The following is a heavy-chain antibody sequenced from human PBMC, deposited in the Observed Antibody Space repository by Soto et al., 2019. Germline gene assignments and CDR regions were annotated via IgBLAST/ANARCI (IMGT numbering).Heavy chain of an antibody. Sequence: EVQLVESGGALVQPGGSLRLSCAASGFRFSSQWMGWVRQAPGKGLEWVANIKQDGSEVYYVDSVKGRFTISRDNAKNSLFLQMNSLRGEDTAVYHCARVWEWGWFDAWGQGTLVTVSS. D-gene: IGHD3-3*01. V-gene: IGHV3-7*01. J-gene: IGHJ5*02. CDR3: ARVWEWGWFDA. CDR1: GFRFSSQW. CDR2: IKQDGSEV.